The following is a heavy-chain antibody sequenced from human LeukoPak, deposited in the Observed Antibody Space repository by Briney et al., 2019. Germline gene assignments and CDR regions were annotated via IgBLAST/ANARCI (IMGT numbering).Heavy chain of an antibody. Sequence: PGGSLRLSCAASGFRFSSYAMHWVRQAPGKGLEWVAVISFDKSNKYFADSVKGRFTISRDNSKNTLYLQMNSLRAEDTAVYYCAKGRGRGYSYGLGYYFDYWGQGTLVTVSS. CDR3: AKGRGRGYSYGLGYYFDY. V-gene: IGHV3-30*04. J-gene: IGHJ4*02. CDR2: ISFDKSNK. CDR1: GFRFSSYA. D-gene: IGHD5-18*01.